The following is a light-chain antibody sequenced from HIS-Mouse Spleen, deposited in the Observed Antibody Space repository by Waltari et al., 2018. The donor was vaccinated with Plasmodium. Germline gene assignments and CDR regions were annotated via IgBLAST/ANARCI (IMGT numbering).Light chain of an antibody. Sequence: DIVLTPSPATLSLSPGERATLSCRASQSVSSYLAWYQQKPGQAPRLLIYDASNRATGIPARFSGSGSGTDFTLTISSLEPEDVAVYYCQQRSNWHALTFGGGTKVEIK. J-gene: IGKJ4*01. CDR2: DAS. CDR1: QSVSSY. CDR3: QQRSNWHALT. V-gene: IGKV3-11*01.